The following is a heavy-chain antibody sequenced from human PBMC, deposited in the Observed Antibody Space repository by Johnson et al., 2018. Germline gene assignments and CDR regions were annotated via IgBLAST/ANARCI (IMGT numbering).Heavy chain of an antibody. CDR3: VRDNAVETPTSNDYYMDV. V-gene: IGHV1-8*01. CDR2: MNPNSGNT. J-gene: IGHJ6*03. Sequence: QVQLVESGAEVKKPGASVKVSCKASGYTFTSYDINWVRQATGQGLEWMGWMNPNSGNTGYAQKFQGRVTMTKNTLYLQMGSLRAEDRAVYYCVRDNAVETPTSNDYYMDVWGRGTTVTVSS. D-gene: IGHD5-18*01. CDR1: GYTFTSYD.